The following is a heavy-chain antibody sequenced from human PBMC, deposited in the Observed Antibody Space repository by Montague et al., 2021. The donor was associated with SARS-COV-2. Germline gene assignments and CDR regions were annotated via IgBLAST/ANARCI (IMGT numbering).Heavy chain of an antibody. CDR1: GGSISSDNW. Sequence: SETLSLTCTVSGGSISSDNWWTWVRQPPGTGLEWIVDIFHSGTTNYNPSLKSRLTIPVDKSKNQISLKLISVTAAATAMYYCALPLGGARFDPWGQGTLVTVAS. CDR2: IFHSGTT. J-gene: IGHJ5*02. CDR3: ALPLGGARFDP. D-gene: IGHD3-16*01. V-gene: IGHV4-4*02.